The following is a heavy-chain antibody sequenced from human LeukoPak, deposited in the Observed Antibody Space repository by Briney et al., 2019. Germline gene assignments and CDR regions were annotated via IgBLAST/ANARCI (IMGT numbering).Heavy chain of an antibody. J-gene: IGHJ3*02. CDR3: ARERTNDGFDI. Sequence: SETLSLTCAVYGGSFSGYYWSWIRQPPGKGLEWIGEINHSGSTNYNPSLKSRVTISVDTSKNQFSLKLSSVTAADTAVYYCARERTNDGFDIWGQGTMVTVSS. CDR2: INHSGST. V-gene: IGHV4-34*01. CDR1: GGSFSGYY. D-gene: IGHD1-7*01.